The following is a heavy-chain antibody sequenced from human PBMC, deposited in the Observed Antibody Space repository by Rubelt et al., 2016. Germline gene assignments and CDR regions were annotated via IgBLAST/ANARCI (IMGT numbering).Heavy chain of an antibody. V-gene: IGHV3-74*01. Sequence: VESGGGLVQPGGSLRLSCAASGFSISTYWMHWVRQAPGRGPVWVSRIKMDGSAIAYADSVKGRFTIFRDTAKNTVYLQMSALRADDTAVYYCIRDRGGATPEKGDFWGQGTLVTVSS. CDR3: IRDRGGATPEKGDF. CDR1: GFSISTYW. J-gene: IGHJ4*02. D-gene: IGHD3-16*01. CDR2: IKMDGSAI.